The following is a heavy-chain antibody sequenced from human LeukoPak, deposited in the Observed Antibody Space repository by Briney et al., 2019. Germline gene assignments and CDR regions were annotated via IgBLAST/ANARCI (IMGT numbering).Heavy chain of an antibody. CDR2: INHSGST. CDR1: GGSFSGYY. V-gene: IGHV4-34*01. CDR3: ARVIRYYGSETSTNFDY. Sequence: SETLSLTCAVYGGSFSGYYWSWIRQPPGKGLEWIGEINHSGSTNYNPSLKSRVTISVDTSKNQFSLKLSSVTAADTAVYYCARVIRYYGSETSTNFDYWGQGTLVTVSS. D-gene: IGHD3-10*01. J-gene: IGHJ4*02.